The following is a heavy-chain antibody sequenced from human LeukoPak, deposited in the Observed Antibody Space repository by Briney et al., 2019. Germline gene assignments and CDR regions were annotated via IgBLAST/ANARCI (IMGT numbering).Heavy chain of an antibody. J-gene: IGHJ3*02. V-gene: IGHV3-30*04. Sequence: PGGSLRLSCEASGFTFRNYPVHWVRQAPGKGLEWVTVISYDGTTKYYADSVKGRFTISRDNSRNTLYLQMNSLRAEDTAVYYCARAQTAINLWSGYFGPSGGGNDAFDIWGQGTMVTVSS. D-gene: IGHD3-3*01. CDR1: GFTFRNYP. CDR2: ISYDGTTK. CDR3: ARAQTAINLWSGYFGPSGGGNDAFDI.